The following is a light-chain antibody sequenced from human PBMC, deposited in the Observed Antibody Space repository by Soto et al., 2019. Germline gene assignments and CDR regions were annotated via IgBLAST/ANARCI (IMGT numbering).Light chain of an antibody. CDR1: SSDVGRFNY. CDR2: EVT. Sequence: QSALTQPASVSGSPGQSITISCTGTSSDVGRFNYVSWYQQHPGEVPKLMIYEVTNRPSGVSNRFSGSKSGNTASLTISGLQTEDEADYYCSSYTTDYTVIFGGGTKLTVL. J-gene: IGLJ2*01. CDR3: SSYTTDYTVI. V-gene: IGLV2-14*01.